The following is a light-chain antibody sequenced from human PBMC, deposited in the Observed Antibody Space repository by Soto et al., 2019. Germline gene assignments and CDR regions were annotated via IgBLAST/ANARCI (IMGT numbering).Light chain of an antibody. V-gene: IGLV2-14*01. Sequence: QSALTQPASVSGSPGQSITISCTGTSSDVGGYEYVSWYQQHPGNAPKLMIYDVSNRPSGLNRFSGSKSGNTASLTISGLQGEDEADYYCSSYTSSSTLVFGGGTKLTVL. J-gene: IGLJ2*01. CDR2: DVS. CDR1: SSDVGGYEY. CDR3: SSYTSSSTLV.